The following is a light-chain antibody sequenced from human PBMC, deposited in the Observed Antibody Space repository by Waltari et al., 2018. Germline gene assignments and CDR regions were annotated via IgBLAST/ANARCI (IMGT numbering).Light chain of an antibody. V-gene: IGKV2-28*01. CDR3: MQARQTPLT. Sequence: DIVMTPSPLPLSGTPGEPASISCRSSQSLLHSFGNTLLYWYLQKQGQSPQLLIYLVSNRASGVPDRFSGSGSGTDFPLKISRVEAEDVGVYFCMQARQTPLTFGQGTKVEIK. CDR2: LVS. CDR1: QSLLHSFGNTL. J-gene: IGKJ1*01.